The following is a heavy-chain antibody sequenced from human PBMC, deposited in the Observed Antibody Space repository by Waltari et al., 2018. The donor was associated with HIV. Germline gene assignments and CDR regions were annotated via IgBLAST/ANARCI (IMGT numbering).Heavy chain of an antibody. CDR2: RNPNSGGT. D-gene: IGHD2-15*01. J-gene: IGHJ4*02. CDR1: GYTFTGYY. CDR3: ARHHRGIVVVVPFDY. Sequence: QVQLVQSGAEVKKPGASVKVSCKASGYTFTGYYMHWVRQAPGQGREWMGWRNPNSGGTNYAQKFQGRVTMTRDTSISTAYMELSRLRSDDTAVYYCARHHRGIVVVVPFDYWGQGTLVTVSS. V-gene: IGHV1-2*02.